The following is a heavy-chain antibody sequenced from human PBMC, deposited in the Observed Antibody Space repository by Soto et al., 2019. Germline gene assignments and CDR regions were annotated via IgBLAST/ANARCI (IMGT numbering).Heavy chain of an antibody. J-gene: IGHJ3*02. V-gene: IGHV5-51*01. Sequence: PGESLKISCKGSGHSFTSYWIGWVRQMPGKGLEWMGIIYPGDSDTRYSPSFQGQVTISADKSISTAYLQWSSLKASDTAMYYCARQGGYYDSSGSENAFDIWGQGTMVTVSS. D-gene: IGHD3-22*01. CDR2: IYPGDSDT. CDR1: GHSFTSYW. CDR3: ARQGGYYDSSGSENAFDI.